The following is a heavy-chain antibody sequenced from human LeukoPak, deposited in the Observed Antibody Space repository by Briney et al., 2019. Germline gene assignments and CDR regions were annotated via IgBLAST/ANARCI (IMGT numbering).Heavy chain of an antibody. CDR1: GFTFSSYG. J-gene: IGHJ4*02. CDR3: AKDRLEFYGSARYYFDS. CDR2: ISGSGGST. D-gene: IGHD3-10*01. V-gene: IGHV3-23*01. Sequence: GGTLRLSCAASGFTFSSYGMSWVRQAPGKGLEWVSAISGSGGSTYYADSVKGRFTISRDNSKNTLYLQMNSLRTEDTAVYFCAKDRLEFYGSARYYFDSWGQGSLVTVSS.